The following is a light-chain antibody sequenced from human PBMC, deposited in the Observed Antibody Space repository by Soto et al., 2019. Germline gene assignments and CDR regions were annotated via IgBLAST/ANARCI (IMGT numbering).Light chain of an antibody. Sequence: EIVLTQSQATLSLSPGERATLSCRASQSVRNYLAWYQQKPGQAHRLLSYDASDRATGIPARFSGSGSGTDFTLTISSLEPEDFAVYDCRHRNDWPFTVRQGTKLQIK. CDR1: QSVRNY. J-gene: IGKJ2*01. CDR2: DAS. CDR3: RHRNDWPFT. V-gene: IGKV3-11*01.